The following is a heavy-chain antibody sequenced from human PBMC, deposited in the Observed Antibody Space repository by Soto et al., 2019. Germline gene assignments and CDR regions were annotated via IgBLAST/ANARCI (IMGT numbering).Heavy chain of an antibody. CDR1: GYTLTELS. CDR2: FDPEDGET. J-gene: IGHJ5*02. V-gene: IGHV1-24*01. D-gene: IGHD3-3*01. Sequence: ASVKVSCKVSGYTLTELSMHWVRQAPGKGLEWMGGFDPEDGETIYAQKFQGRVTMTEDTSTDTAYMELGSLRSEDTAVYYCATGVPWSGGRNWFDPWGQGTLVTVSS. CDR3: ATGVPWSGGRNWFDP.